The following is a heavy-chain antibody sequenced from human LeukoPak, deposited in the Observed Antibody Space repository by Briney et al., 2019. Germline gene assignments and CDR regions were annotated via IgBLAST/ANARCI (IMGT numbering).Heavy chain of an antibody. D-gene: IGHD5-18*01. CDR3: AGAGNSYGCDY. V-gene: IGHV4-34*01. J-gene: IGHJ4*02. Sequence: SETLSLTCAVYGGSFSGYYWSWIRQPPGKGLEWIGEINHSGSTNYNPSLKSRVTISVDTSKNQFSLKLSSVTAADTAVYYCAGAGNSYGCDYWGQGTLVTVSS. CDR2: INHSGST. CDR1: GGSFSGYY.